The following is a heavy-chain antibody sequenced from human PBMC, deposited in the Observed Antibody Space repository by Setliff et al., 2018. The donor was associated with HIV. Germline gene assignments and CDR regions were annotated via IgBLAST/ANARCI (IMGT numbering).Heavy chain of an antibody. V-gene: IGHV3-48*03. CDR3: ARGEPSILVVPAAFFDY. Sequence: GESLKISCAASGFTFSSYEMNWVRQAPGKGLEWVSYISSSDSNIYYADSVKGRFTISRDNAKNSLYLQMNSLRAEDTAVYYCARGEPSILVVPAAFFDYWGQGTLVTVSS. D-gene: IGHD2-2*01. J-gene: IGHJ4*02. CDR1: GFTFSSYE. CDR2: ISSSDSNI.